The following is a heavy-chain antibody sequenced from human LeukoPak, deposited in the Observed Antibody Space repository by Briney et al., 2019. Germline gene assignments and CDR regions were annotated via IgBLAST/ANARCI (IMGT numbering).Heavy chain of an antibody. CDR3: AIDPVWTVTIAY. D-gene: IGHD4-11*01. CDR1: GFTFSSYS. CDR2: ISSSSSYI. V-gene: IGHV3-21*01. Sequence: PGGSLRLSCAASGFTFSSYSMNWVRQAPGKGLEWLSSISSSSSYIYYADSVKGRFTISRDNAKNSLHLQMNSLRAADTAVYYCAIDPVWTVTIAYWGQGTLVTVSS. J-gene: IGHJ4*02.